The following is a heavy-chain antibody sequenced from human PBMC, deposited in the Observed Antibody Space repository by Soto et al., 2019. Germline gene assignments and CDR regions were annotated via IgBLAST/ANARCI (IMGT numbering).Heavy chain of an antibody. V-gene: IGHV3-11*01. CDR1: GFIFSDHF. D-gene: IGHD3-22*01. Sequence: GGSLRLSCVVSGFIFSDHFMSWIRQAPGKGLEWVSYISSGGNIIYYADSVKGRLAISRDNAKNSLSLQMNNLRAEDTAVYYCATAVPYNYFDSSTYYFGFWGQRSLVTVSS. J-gene: IGHJ4*02. CDR2: ISSGGNII. CDR3: ATAVPYNYFDSSTYYFGF.